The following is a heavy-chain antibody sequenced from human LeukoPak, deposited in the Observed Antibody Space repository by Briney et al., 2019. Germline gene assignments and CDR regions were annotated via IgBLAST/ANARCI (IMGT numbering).Heavy chain of an antibody. D-gene: IGHD3-22*01. CDR1: GGSISSSSYY. CDR3: ARADYYDSSGYDY. CDR2: IYTSGST. J-gene: IGHJ4*02. V-gene: IGHV4-61*02. Sequence: SETLSLTCTVSGGSISSSSYYWSWIRQPAGKGLEWIGRIYTSGSTNYNPSLKSRVTISVDTSKNQFSLKLSSVTAADTAVYYCARADYYDSSGYDYWGQGTLVTVSS.